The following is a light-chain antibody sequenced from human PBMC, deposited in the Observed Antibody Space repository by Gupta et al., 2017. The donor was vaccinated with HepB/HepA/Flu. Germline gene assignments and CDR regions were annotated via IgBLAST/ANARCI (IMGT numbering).Light chain of an antibody. Sequence: QTVVTQEPSFSVSPGGTVTLTCGLSSGSVSTNYYPSWYQQTPGQAPRTLIYSTNTRSSGVTDRFAGSILGNKAALTITGAQADDESDYYCVLYLDSVIRWVFGGGTKLTVL. V-gene: IGLV8-61*01. CDR2: STN. CDR1: SGSVSTNYY. CDR3: VLYLDSVIRWV. J-gene: IGLJ3*02.